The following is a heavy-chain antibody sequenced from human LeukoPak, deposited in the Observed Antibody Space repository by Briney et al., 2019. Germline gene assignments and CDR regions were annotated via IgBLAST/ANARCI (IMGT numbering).Heavy chain of an antibody. CDR2: ISYDGSNK. D-gene: IGHD3-16*01. V-gene: IGHV3-30-3*01. CDR3: ANGPMITFGGITEREFDF. J-gene: IGHJ4*02. CDR1: GFTFSSYA. Sequence: SGGSLRLSCAASGFTFSSYAMHWVRQAPGKGLEWVAVISYDGSNKYYADSVKGRFTISRDNSKNTLYLQMNSLRAEDTAVYYCANGPMITFGGITEREFDFWGQGTLVTVPS.